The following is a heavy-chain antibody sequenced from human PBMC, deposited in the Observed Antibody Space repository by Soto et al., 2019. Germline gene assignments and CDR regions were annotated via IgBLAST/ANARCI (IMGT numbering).Heavy chain of an antibody. J-gene: IGHJ6*02. Sequence: SLRLSCAASGFTFSSYGMHWVRQAPGKGLEWVAVISYDGSNKYYADSVKGRFTISRDNSKNTLYLQMNSLRAEDTAVYYCAKGGDDFWSGYFYYYYGMDVWGHGTTVTVSS. CDR3: AKGGDDFWSGYFYYYYGMDV. CDR1: GFTFSSYG. CDR2: ISYDGSNK. V-gene: IGHV3-30*18. D-gene: IGHD3-3*01.